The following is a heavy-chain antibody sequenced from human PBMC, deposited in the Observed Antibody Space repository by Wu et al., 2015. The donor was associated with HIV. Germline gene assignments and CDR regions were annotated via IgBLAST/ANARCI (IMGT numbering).Heavy chain of an antibody. J-gene: IGHJ4*02. CDR1: GGTFSRYT. CDR2: ISPLFGAA. D-gene: IGHD2-2*01. CDR3: ASLASNYRSTID. V-gene: IGHV1-69*05. Sequence: QVLLVQSGAEVKKPGSSVKVSCTASGGTFSRYTISWVRQAPGQGLEWIGEISPLFGAADYAQKFQDRVTITTDESTSTAYMELSSLRSEDTAIYYCASLASNYRSTIDWGQGTLVTVSS.